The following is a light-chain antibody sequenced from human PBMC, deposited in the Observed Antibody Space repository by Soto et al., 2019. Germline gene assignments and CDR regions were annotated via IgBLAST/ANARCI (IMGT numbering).Light chain of an antibody. Sequence: DIQMTQSPSSLSASVGDRVTITCRASRGISNYLAWYQQKPGKVPKLLIYAASTLQSGVPSRLSGSGSGTDFTLTISSLQPEDVATYYCQKYNSAPLTFGGGTKVEIK. J-gene: IGKJ4*01. CDR3: QKYNSAPLT. CDR2: AAS. CDR1: RGISNY. V-gene: IGKV1-27*01.